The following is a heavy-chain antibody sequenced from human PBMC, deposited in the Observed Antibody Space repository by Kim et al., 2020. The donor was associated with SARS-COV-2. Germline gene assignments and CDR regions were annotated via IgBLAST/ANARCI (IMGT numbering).Heavy chain of an antibody. CDR2: IYYSGST. J-gene: IGHJ5*02. CDR1: GGSISSYY. D-gene: IGHD3-10*01. Sequence: SETLSLTCTVSGGSISSYYWSWIRQPPGKGLEWIGYIYYSGSTNYNPSLKSRVTISVDTSKNQFSLKLSSVTAADTAVYYCAREIGSAGWFDPWGQGTLVTVSS. CDR3: AREIGSAGWFDP. V-gene: IGHV4-59*01.